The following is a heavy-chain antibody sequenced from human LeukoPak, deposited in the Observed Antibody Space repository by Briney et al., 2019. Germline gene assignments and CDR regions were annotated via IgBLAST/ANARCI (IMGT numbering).Heavy chain of an antibody. Sequence: ASVKVPCKASGYTFTDYYIHWVRQAPGQGLEWMGWIHPISGGTNFEQKFQGRVTLTRDSSISTVYMEVSSLISDDMAVYYCARAPAGGPLRFFDYWGQGTLVTVSS. J-gene: IGHJ4*02. CDR1: GYTFTDYY. CDR2: IHPISGGT. CDR3: ARAPAGGPLRFFDY. D-gene: IGHD3-3*01. V-gene: IGHV1-2*02.